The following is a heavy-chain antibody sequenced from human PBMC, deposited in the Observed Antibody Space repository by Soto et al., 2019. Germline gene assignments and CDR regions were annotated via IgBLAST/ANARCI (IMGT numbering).Heavy chain of an antibody. Sequence: QVQLQQWGAGLLKPSETLSLTCAVYGGSFSGYYWSWIRQPPGKGLEWIGEINHSGSTNYNPSLKCRDPISVDTSKNQFSLKLSSVTAADKAVYYCARGRIVVLPAARHNWFDPWGQGTLVTVSS. V-gene: IGHV4-34*01. CDR3: ARGRIVVLPAARHNWFDP. J-gene: IGHJ5*02. CDR2: INHSGST. D-gene: IGHD2-2*01. CDR1: GGSFSGYY.